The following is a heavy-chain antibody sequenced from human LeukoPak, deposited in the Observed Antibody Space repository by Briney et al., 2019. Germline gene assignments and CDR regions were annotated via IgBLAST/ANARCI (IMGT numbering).Heavy chain of an antibody. CDR2: ISSSSSYT. V-gene: IGHV3-11*05. J-gene: IGHJ3*02. D-gene: IGHD4-23*01. Sequence: GGSLRLSCAASGFTFSDYYMSWIRQAPGKGLERVSYISSSSSYTNYADSVKGRFTISRDNAKNSLYLQMNSLRAEDTAVYYCARDWGDYGGNSVVAFDIWGQGTMVTVSS. CDR3: ARDWGDYGGNSVVAFDI. CDR1: GFTFSDYY.